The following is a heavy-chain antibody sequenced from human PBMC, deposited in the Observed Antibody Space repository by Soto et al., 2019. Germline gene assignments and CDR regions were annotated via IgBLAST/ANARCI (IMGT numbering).Heavy chain of an antibody. D-gene: IGHD2-15*01. V-gene: IGHV3-30*18. CDR2: ISYDGSNK. CDR3: AKDRNIVVVVAPLDY. J-gene: IGHJ4*02. Sequence: QVQLVESGGGVVQPGRSLRLSCAASGFTFSSYGMHWVRQAPGKGLEWLALISYDGSNKYYADSVKGRFTISRDNSKNTLYLQMNSLRAEDTVVYYCAKDRNIVVVVAPLDYWGQGTLVTVSS. CDR1: GFTFSSYG.